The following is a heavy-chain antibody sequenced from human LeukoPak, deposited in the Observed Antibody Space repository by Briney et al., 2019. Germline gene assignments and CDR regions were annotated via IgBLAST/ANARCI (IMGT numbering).Heavy chain of an antibody. J-gene: IGHJ4*02. V-gene: IGHV3-21*01. Sequence: PGGSLRLSCAASGFAFSTYSMNWVRQAPGKGLEWVSSISSSSTYIYYADSVKGRVTISRDNAKNSLYLQMNSLRAEDTAVYYCARVLSGCETTRCELYYWGQGTLATVSS. D-gene: IGHD1-26*01. CDR3: ARVLSGCETTRCELYY. CDR2: ISSSSTYI. CDR1: GFAFSTYS.